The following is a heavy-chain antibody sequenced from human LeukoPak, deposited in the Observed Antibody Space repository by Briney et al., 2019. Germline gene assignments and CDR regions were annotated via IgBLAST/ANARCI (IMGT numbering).Heavy chain of an antibody. CDR3: ARQSQWLVRAFDI. CDR2: IYYSGST. J-gene: IGHJ3*02. CDR1: GGSISSYY. V-gene: IGHV4-59*08. D-gene: IGHD6-19*01. Sequence: SETLSLTCTVSGGSISSYYWSWIRQPPGKGLEWIGYIYYSGSTNYNPSLKSRVTISVDTSKNQFSLKLSSVTAADTAVYYCARQSQWLVRAFDIWGQGTTVTVSS.